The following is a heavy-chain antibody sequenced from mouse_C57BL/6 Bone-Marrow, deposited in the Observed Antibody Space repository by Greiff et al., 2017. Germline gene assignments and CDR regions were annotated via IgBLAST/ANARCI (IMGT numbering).Heavy chain of an antibody. Sequence: QVQLQQPGAELVMPGASVKLSCKASGYTFTSYWMHWVKQRPGQGLEWIGEIDPSDSYTNYTQKFKGKSTLTVDKSSSTAYMQLSSLTSEDSAVYYCARRGGSTVVAHFDVWGTGTTVTVSS. CDR3: ARRGGSTVVAHFDV. J-gene: IGHJ1*03. V-gene: IGHV1-69*01. CDR2: IDPSDSYT. D-gene: IGHD1-1*01. CDR1: GYTFTSYW.